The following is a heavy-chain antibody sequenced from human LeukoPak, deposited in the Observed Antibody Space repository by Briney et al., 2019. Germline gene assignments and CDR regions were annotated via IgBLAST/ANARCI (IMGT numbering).Heavy chain of an antibody. V-gene: IGHV1-8*01. CDR3: ARVEDTAMVSGY. CDR2: MNPNSGNT. D-gene: IGHD5-18*01. J-gene: IGHJ4*02. Sequence: ASVKVSCKASGYTFTSYDINWVRQATGQGLEWMGWMNPNSGNTGYAQKFQGRVTMTRNTSISPAYMELSSLRSEDTAVYYCARVEDTAMVSGYWGQGTLVTVSS. CDR1: GYTFTSYD.